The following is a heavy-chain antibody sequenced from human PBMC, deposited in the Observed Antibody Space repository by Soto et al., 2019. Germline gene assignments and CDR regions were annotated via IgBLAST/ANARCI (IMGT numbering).Heavy chain of an antibody. Sequence: PSETLSLTCTVSGGSISSYYWSWIRQPPGKGLEWIGYIYYSGSTYYNPSLKSRVTISVDTSKNQFSLKLSSVTAADTAVYYCARERAAAGNPDYYYYYGMDVWGQGTTVTVSS. V-gene: IGHV4-59*12. D-gene: IGHD6-13*01. CDR2: IYYSGST. J-gene: IGHJ6*02. CDR3: ARERAAAGNPDYYYYYGMDV. CDR1: GGSISSYY.